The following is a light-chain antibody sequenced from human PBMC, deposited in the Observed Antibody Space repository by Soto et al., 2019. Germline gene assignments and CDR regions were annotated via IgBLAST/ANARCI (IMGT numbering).Light chain of an antibody. J-gene: IGKJ4*01. CDR3: QQSYTTPAT. V-gene: IGKV1-39*01. Sequence: DIQMTQSPSSLTASVGDRVTITCRVSQSISSYLNWYQQKPGKAPKLLIYATSSLQSGVPSRFSGSGSGTDFTLTISSLQPEDFATYYCQQSYTTPATFGGGTKVEIK. CDR2: ATS. CDR1: QSISSY.